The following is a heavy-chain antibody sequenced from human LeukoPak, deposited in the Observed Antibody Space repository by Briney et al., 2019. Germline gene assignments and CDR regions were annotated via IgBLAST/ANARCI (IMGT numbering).Heavy chain of an antibody. D-gene: IGHD2-21*02. V-gene: IGHV1-2*02. CDR1: GYTFTGYY. J-gene: IGHJ4*02. CDR3: ARNEAVVTAINYYFDY. Sequence: GASVKVSCKASGYTFTGYYMHWVRQAPGQGLEWMGWINPNSGGTNYAQKFQGRVTMTRDTSISTAYMELSRLRSDDTAVYYCARNEAVVTAINYYFDYWGQGTLVTVSS. CDR2: INPNSGGT.